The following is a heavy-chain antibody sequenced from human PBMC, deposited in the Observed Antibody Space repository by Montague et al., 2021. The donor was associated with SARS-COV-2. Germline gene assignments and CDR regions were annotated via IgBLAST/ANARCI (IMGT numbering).Heavy chain of an antibody. CDR3: AHRICIAAVSNGPRFDP. CDR2: IYWDDDK. Sequence: PALVKPTQTLTLTCTFSGFSLSTSGVGVGWIRQPPGKALEWLALIYWDDDKRYSPSLKSRLTITKDTSKNQVVLTMTNMDPVDTATYYCAHRICIAAVSNGPRFDPWGQGTLVTVSS. D-gene: IGHD6-13*01. J-gene: IGHJ5*02. CDR1: GFSLSTSGVG. V-gene: IGHV2-5*02.